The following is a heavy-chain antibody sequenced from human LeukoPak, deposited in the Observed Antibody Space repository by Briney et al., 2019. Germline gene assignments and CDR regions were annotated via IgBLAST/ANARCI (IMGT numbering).Heavy chain of an antibody. V-gene: IGHV3-73*01. J-gene: IGHJ4*02. CDR1: GFTFSGSA. CDR2: IRSNYAT. Sequence: PGGSLRLSCAGSGFTFSGSAIHWVRQASGKGLEWVDRIRSNYATTYAASMKGRFTISRDDSQNTAYLQINSLKTEDTAVYYCTRLYDGSGTYYNGDYWGQGTLVTVSS. D-gene: IGHD3-10*01. CDR3: TRLYDGSGTYYNGDY.